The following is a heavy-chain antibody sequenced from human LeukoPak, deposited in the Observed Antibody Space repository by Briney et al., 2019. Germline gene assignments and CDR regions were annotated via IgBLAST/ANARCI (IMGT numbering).Heavy chain of an antibody. CDR2: ISGSGGST. CDR3: AKDWGITIFGVVRNNWFDP. V-gene: IGHV3-23*01. CDR1: GFSFSTYW. D-gene: IGHD3-3*01. Sequence: GGSLRLSCAASGFSFSTYWMSWVRQAPGKGLEWVSAISGSGGSTYYADSVKGRFTISRDNSKNTLYLQMNSLRAEDTAVYYCAKDWGITIFGVVRNNWFDPWGQGTLVTVSS. J-gene: IGHJ5*02.